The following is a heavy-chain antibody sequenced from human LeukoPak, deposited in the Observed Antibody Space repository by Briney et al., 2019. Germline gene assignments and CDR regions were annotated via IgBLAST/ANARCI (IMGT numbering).Heavy chain of an antibody. CDR2: IYPGDSDT. CDR3: MRTKNSVGDSIDY. CDR1: GYSFTSYW. V-gene: IGHV5-51*01. D-gene: IGHD1-26*01. J-gene: IGHJ4*02. Sequence: GESLKISCKGSGYSFTSYWIGWVRQMPGKGLEWMGIIYPGDSDTRYSPSFQGQVTISADKSISTAYLQWSSLKASDTAMYYCMRTKNSVGDSIDYWGQGTLVTVSS.